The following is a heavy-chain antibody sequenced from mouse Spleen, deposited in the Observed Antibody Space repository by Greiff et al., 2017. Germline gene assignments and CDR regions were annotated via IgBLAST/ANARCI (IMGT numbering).Heavy chain of an antibody. V-gene: IGHV5-4*02. CDR1: GFTFSDYY. CDR2: ISDGGSYT. Sequence: EVQRVESGGGLVKPGGSLKLSCAASGFTFSDYYMYWVRQTPEKRLEWVATISDGGSYTYYPDSVKGRFTISRDNAKNNLYLQMSSLKSEDTAMYYCARGSITTATSWFAYWGQGTLVTVSA. CDR3: ARGSITTATSWFAY. D-gene: IGHD1-2*01. J-gene: IGHJ3*01.